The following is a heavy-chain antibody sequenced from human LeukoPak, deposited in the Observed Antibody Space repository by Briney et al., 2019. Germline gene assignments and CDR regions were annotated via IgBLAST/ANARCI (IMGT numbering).Heavy chain of an antibody. CDR1: GFTFNSSA. Sequence: GGSLRLSCAASGFTFNSSAMNWVRQAPGKGLEWVSVIYGSSRTYYADSVKGRFTISRDNSKNTVYLQMDSLRAEDTAVYYCARDRADGYNYGDYFDNWGQGTLVTVSS. V-gene: IGHV3-66*01. CDR3: ARDRADGYNYGDYFDN. D-gene: IGHD5-18*01. J-gene: IGHJ4*02. CDR2: IYGSSRT.